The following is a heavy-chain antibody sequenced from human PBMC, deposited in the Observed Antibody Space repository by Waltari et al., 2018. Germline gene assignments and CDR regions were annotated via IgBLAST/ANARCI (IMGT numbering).Heavy chain of an antibody. Sequence: QVQLVQSGAEVKKPGASVKVSCNASGYTFTSYDIHWVRQATGQGLEWMGWMNPNSGNTGYAQKFQGRVTITRNTSISTAYMELSSLRSEDTAVYYCARALNVLPRPYGMDVWGQGTTVTVSS. D-gene: IGHD3-10*01. CDR2: MNPNSGNT. J-gene: IGHJ6*02. CDR3: ARALNVLPRPYGMDV. V-gene: IGHV1-8*03. CDR1: GYTFTSYD.